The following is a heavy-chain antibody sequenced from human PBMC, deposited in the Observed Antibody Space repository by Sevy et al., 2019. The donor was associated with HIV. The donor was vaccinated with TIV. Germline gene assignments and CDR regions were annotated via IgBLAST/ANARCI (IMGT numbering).Heavy chain of an antibody. CDR2: ISCGGTT. CDR3: AKRDYGDYVDYFDP. D-gene: IGHD4-17*01. CDR1: GGSVSSDFSY. J-gene: IGHJ5*02. V-gene: IGHV4-61*03. Sequence: SETLSLTCTVSGGSVSSDFSYWNWVRQPPGKGLEYIGTISCGGTTSYNPSLKSRVTISLDTSKNHFSLKVNSVTAADTAIYYCAKRDYGDYVDYFDPWGQGTLVTVSS.